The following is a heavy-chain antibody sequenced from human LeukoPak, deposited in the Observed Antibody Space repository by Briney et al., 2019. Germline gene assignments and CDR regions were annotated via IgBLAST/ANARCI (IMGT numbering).Heavy chain of an antibody. J-gene: IGHJ4*02. V-gene: IGHV4-39*01. Sequence: SETLSLTCIVSAGSISSSSYYWGWIRQPPGTGLEWIGNLFYTGETFYNPSLNSRVTISVDTSKSQFSLRLSSVTAADTAVYYCARTDSGRYSYFDSWGQGTLVTVSS. CDR2: LFYTGET. CDR3: ARTDSGRYSYFDS. D-gene: IGHD1-26*01. CDR1: AGSISSSSYY.